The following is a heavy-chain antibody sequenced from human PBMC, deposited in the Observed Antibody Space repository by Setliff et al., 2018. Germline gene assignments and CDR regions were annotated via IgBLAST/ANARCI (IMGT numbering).Heavy chain of an antibody. CDR1: AYTFSGYY. Sequence: ASVKVSCKTSAYTFSGYYIHWVRQAPGQGLEWMGWINPISGGANYAQKFQGRVTLTRDTSISTGYMELNSLRSDDTAVYYCARGGVAAAGRKGVFEHWGQGTLVTVSS. CDR3: ARGGVAAAGRKGVFEH. V-gene: IGHV1-2*02. D-gene: IGHD6-13*01. J-gene: IGHJ4*02. CDR2: INPISGGA.